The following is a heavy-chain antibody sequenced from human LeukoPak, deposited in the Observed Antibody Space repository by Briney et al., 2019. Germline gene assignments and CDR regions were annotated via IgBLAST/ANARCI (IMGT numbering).Heavy chain of an antibody. CDR2: IIPIFGTA. CDR3: ARAGDGDPVLGWFDP. Sequence: SVKVSCKASGGTFSIYAISWVRHAPGQGLEWMGGIIPIFGTANYAQKFQGRVTITADESTSTAYMKLSSLRSEDTAVYYCARAGDGDPVLGWFDPWGQGTLVTVSS. J-gene: IGHJ5*02. V-gene: IGHV1-69*13. D-gene: IGHD4-17*01. CDR1: GGTFSIYA.